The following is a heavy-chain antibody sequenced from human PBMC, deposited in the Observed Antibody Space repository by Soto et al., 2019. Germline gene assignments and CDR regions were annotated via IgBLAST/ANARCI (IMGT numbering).Heavy chain of an antibody. CDR1: GFSLTTYGVG. V-gene: IGHV2-5*01. CDR3: VHTGYSYDTFAY. D-gene: IGHD5-18*01. CDR2: IFWNDDE. J-gene: IGHJ4*02. Sequence: DSGPTLVNPTQTLTLTCTFSGFSLTTYGVGVGWIRQPPGKALEWLALIFWNDDERYSPSLKSRLTITKDTSKNQVVFTMTNMEPVHTVTYFCVHTGYSYDTFAYWGRGTRVTVSS.